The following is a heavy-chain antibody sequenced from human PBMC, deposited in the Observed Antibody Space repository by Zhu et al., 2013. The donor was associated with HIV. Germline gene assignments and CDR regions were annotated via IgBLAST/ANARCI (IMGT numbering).Heavy chain of an antibody. CDR2: IIPIFGTA. D-gene: IGHD2-2*01. CDR1: GGTFSSYA. CDR3: ARSVVPAANDYYYGMDV. Sequence: QVQLVQSGAEVKKPGSSVKVSCKASGGTFSSYAISWVRQAPGQGLEWMGGIIPIFGTANYAQKFQGRVTITADKSTSTAYMELSSLRSEDTAVYYCARSVVPAANDYYYGMDVWGQGTTVTVSS. J-gene: IGHJ6*02. V-gene: IGHV1-69*06.